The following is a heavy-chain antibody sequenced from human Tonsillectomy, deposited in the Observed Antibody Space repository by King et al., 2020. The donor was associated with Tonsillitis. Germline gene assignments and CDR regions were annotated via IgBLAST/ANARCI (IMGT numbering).Heavy chain of an antibody. CDR3: AKDHTYYDFWSGYSYDYYGMDV. D-gene: IGHD3-3*01. Sequence: QLVQSGGGVVQPGRSLRLSCAASGFTFSSYGMHWVRQAPGKGLEWVAVISYDGSNKYYADSVKGRFTISRDNSKNTLYLQMNSLRAEDTAVYYCAKDHTYYDFWSGYSYDYYGMDVWGQGTTVTVSS. CDR1: GFTFSSYG. CDR2: ISYDGSNK. V-gene: IGHV3-30*18. J-gene: IGHJ6*02.